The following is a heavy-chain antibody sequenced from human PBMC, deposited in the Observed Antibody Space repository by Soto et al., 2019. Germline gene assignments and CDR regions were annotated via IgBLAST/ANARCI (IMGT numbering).Heavy chain of an antibody. CDR1: AYPLTSNY. V-gene: IGHV1-46*01. CDR2: INPSAGNT. CDR3: PRDYQWNDAFDI. J-gene: IGHJ3*02. D-gene: IGHD6-19*01. Sequence: KLSCTASAYPLTSNYLHWLRQAPGEGVEWMGIINPSAGNTDYARTFRGRVTMSRDTSTSTVYMALSSLRSEDTAVYFCPRDYQWNDAFDIWGQGTMVTVSS.